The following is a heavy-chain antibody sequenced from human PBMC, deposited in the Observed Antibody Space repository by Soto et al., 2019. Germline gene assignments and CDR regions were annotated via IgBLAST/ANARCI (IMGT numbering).Heavy chain of an antibody. V-gene: IGHV1-69*12. D-gene: IGHD5-12*01. CDR2: IISIFGTA. Sequence: QVQLVQSGAEVKKPGSSVKVSCKASGGTFSSYAISWVQQAPGQGLEWMGGIISIFGTANYAQKFQGRVTITADESTSTAYMELSSLRSEDTAVYYCARDMRDGYNFSPFDYWGQGTLVTVSS. CDR1: GGTFSSYA. CDR3: ARDMRDGYNFSPFDY. J-gene: IGHJ4*02.